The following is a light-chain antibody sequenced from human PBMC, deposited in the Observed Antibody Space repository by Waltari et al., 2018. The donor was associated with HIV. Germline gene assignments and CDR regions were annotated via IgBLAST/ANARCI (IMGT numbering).Light chain of an antibody. J-gene: IGLJ2*01. V-gene: IGLV1-47*01. CDR1: TPHIGSNS. CDR2: RNN. Sequence: VLTQTPPASGSPGQRVSTPCSRSTPHIGSNSVFRYPHLPGTAPKLLIHRNNQRPSGVPDRFSGSTSGTSASLAISGLRSEDEAEYYCVVWDDTLRGVIFGGGTKVAVL. CDR3: VVWDDTLRGVI.